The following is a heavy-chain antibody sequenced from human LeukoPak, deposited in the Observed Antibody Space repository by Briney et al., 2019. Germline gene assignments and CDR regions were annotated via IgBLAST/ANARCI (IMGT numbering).Heavy chain of an antibody. J-gene: IGHJ4*02. CDR3: AREIFGSGSYQDF. Sequence: GGSLRLSCAASGFAFNTYALHWVRQAPGQGLEWVALIWHDGSHKFYSNSVRGQFTISRDNSKNTVSLQMYNLRPEDTAVYYCAREIFGSGSYQDFWGQGTLVTVSS. CDR2: IWHDGSHK. CDR1: GFAFNTYA. V-gene: IGHV3-33*01. D-gene: IGHD3-10*01.